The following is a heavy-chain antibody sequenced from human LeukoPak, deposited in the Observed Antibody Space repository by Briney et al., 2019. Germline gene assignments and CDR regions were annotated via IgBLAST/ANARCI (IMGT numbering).Heavy chain of an antibody. CDR3: ANPWMGSSWYNTRGYFDY. J-gene: IGHJ4*02. CDR1: GFTFSSYA. D-gene: IGHD6-13*01. Sequence: TGGSLRLSCAASGFTFSSYAMSWVRQAPGKGLEWVSAISGSGGSTYYADSVKGRFTISRDNSKNTLYLQMNSLRAEDTAVYYCANPWMGSSWYNTRGYFDYWGQGTLVTVSS. CDR2: ISGSGGST. V-gene: IGHV3-23*01.